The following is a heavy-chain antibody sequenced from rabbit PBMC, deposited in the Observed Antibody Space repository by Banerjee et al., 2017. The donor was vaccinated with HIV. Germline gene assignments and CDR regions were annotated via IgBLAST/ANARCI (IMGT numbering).Heavy chain of an antibody. D-gene: IGHD2-1*01. V-gene: IGHV1S45*01. CDR2: INTNSGNT. CDR3: ARSYASVTDYGAFGL. J-gene: IGHJ6*01. Sequence: QEQLEESGGDLVKPGRSLTLTCTASGFSFSDKYVMCWVRQAPGKGLEWIGCINTNSGNTVYASWAKGRFTISRTSSTTVSLQMTSLTAADTATYFCARSYASVTDYGAFGLWGQGTLVTAS. CDR1: GFSFSDKYV.